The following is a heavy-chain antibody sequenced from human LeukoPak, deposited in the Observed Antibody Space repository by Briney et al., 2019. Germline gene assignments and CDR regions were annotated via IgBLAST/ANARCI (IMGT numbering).Heavy chain of an antibody. Sequence: PSQTLSLTCTVSGGSISSGGYYWSWIRQPPGKGLEWIGYIYHSGSTYYNPSLKSRVTMSMDTSKNQFSLNLRSVTAADTAVYYCTREAEAAQGSWGQGTLVTVSS. V-gene: IGHV4-30-2*01. CDR2: IYHSGST. CDR3: TREAEAAQGS. CDR1: GGSISSGGYY. D-gene: IGHD6-19*01. J-gene: IGHJ5*02.